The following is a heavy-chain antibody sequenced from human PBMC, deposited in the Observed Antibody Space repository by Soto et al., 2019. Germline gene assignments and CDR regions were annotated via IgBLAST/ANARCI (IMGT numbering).Heavy chain of an antibody. Sequence: QVQLVESGGGVVQSGRSMRLSCAASGFSFSSHAMHWVRQAPGKGLVWVALMSYDGSKNYYADSVKGRFTISRDNSKNTVYSQMNSLRAGDTAVYFCAKDLGGGRFYGKDVWGQGTTVTVSS. CDR2: MSYDGSKN. J-gene: IGHJ6*02. D-gene: IGHD3-16*01. CDR1: GFSFSSHA. CDR3: AKDLGGGRFYGKDV. V-gene: IGHV3-30*18.